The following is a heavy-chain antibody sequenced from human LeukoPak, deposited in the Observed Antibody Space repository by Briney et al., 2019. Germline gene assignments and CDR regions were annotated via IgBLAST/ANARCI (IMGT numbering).Heavy chain of an antibody. Sequence: SETLSLTCAVYGVSFSGYYWSWLGQPQRKGREWVGEINHSGSTNYNPSLKSRVTISVDTSKNQFSLKLSSVTAADTAVYYCARADSSGYYYRLEDWGQGTLVTVSS. CDR1: GVSFSGYY. CDR2: INHSGST. CDR3: ARADSSGYYYRLED. J-gene: IGHJ4*02. D-gene: IGHD3-22*01. V-gene: IGHV4-34*01.